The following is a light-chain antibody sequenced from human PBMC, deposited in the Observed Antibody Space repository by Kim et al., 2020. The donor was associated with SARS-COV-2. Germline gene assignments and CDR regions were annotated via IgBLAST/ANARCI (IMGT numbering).Light chain of an antibody. V-gene: IGKV1-39*01. CDR1: QGISTY. CDR3: QQSFTSPYT. J-gene: IGKJ2*01. CDR2: AAT. Sequence: DIQMTQSPSSLSASMGDRVTITCRASQGISTYLNWYQQQRGRGPKLLIYAATRLQSGVPFRFSGSGSGTHFTLTITSLQPEDFATYYCQQSFTSPYTFGQGTKLEI.